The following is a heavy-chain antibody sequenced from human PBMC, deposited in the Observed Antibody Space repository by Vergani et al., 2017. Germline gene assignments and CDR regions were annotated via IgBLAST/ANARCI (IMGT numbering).Heavy chain of an antibody. CDR3: AKANPRNSGYDYLYYYHAMDV. V-gene: IGHV3-23*01. CDR2: ISGSGGST. D-gene: IGHD5-12*01. Sequence: EVQLLESGGDLVQPGGSLRLPCAASGFTFNHYAMNWVRQAPGKGLEWVSGISGSGGSTYYAGSVKGRFTISRDSSKNTLYLQMNSLSAGDTAVYYCAKANPRNSGYDYLYYYHAMDVWGQGTTVTVSS. J-gene: IGHJ6*02. CDR1: GFTFNHYA.